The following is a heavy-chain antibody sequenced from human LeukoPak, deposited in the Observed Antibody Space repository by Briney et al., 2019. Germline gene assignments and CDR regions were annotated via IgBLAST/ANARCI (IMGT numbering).Heavy chain of an antibody. CDR2: ISSSSSYI. V-gene: IGHV3-21*04. CDR1: GFTFSSYS. CDR3: AKSSHVSATY. J-gene: IGHJ4*02. D-gene: IGHD5-12*01. Sequence: PGGSLRLSCAASGFTFSSYSMNWVRQAPGKGLEWVSSISSSSSYIYYADSVKGRFTISRDNSKNTLYLQMNSLRAEDTAVYYCAKSSHVSATYWGQGTLVTVSS.